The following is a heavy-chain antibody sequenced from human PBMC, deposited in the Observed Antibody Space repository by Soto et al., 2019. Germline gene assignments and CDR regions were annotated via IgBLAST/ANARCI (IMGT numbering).Heavy chain of an antibody. CDR1: GFTFSSYG. CDR3: AKDIVVVPAANFPYYYYGMDV. D-gene: IGHD2-2*01. Sequence: GGSLRLSCAASGFTFSSYGMHWVRQAPGKGLEWVAVISYDGSNKYYADSVKGRFTISRDNSKNTLYLQMNSLRAEDTAVYYCAKDIVVVPAANFPYYYYGMDVWGQGTTVTVSS. V-gene: IGHV3-30*18. J-gene: IGHJ6*02. CDR2: ISYDGSNK.